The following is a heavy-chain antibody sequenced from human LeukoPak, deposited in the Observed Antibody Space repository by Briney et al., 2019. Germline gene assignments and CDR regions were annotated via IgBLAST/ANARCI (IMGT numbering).Heavy chain of an antibody. CDR3: ARTPGMVVVKTFYCMDV. CDR2: IGTYKGNT. CDR1: GYTFTSDG. D-gene: IGHD3-22*01. J-gene: IGHJ6*02. V-gene: IGHV1-18*01. Sequence: ASVNVSCKTSGYTFTSDGISWVRQAPGQGLEWMGWIGTYKGNTNYAQMFQGRVTMTTDTSTSTAYMELKNLRSDDTAVYYCARTPGMVVVKTFYCMDVWGQRTTVTVSS.